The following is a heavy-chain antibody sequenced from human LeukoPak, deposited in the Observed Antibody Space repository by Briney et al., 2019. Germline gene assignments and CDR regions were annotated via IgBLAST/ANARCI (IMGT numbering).Heavy chain of an antibody. CDR3: ASSGNNDYGDY. J-gene: IGHJ4*02. CDR2: ISSSSSYI. V-gene: IGHV3-21*01. CDR1: GFTFSSYS. Sequence: GGSLRLSCAASGFTFSSYSMNWVRQAPGKGLEWVSSISSSSSYIYYADSVKGRFTISRDNAKNSLYLQMNSLRAEDTAVYYCASSGNNDYGDYWGQGTLVTVPS. D-gene: IGHD3-10*01.